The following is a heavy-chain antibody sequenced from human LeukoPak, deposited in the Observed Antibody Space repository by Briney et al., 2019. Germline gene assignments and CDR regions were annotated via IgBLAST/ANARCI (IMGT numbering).Heavy chain of an antibody. D-gene: IGHD3-16*02. CDR3: AREISGYDYLWGSYRLHFDY. V-gene: IGHV4-61*02. J-gene: IGHJ4*02. CDR2: IYTSGST. CDR1: GGSISGGGYY. Sequence: PSQTLSLTCTVSGGSISGGGYYWTWIRQPAGKGLEWIGRIYTSGSTNYNPSLKSRVTISVDTSKNQFSLKLSSVTAADTAVYYCAREISGYDYLWGSYRLHFDYWGLGTLVTVSS.